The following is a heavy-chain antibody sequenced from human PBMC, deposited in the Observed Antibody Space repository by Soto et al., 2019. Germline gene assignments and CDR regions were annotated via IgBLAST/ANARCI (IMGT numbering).Heavy chain of an antibody. CDR1: GGSISSSSYS. CDR2: IYHSGST. V-gene: IGHV4-39*01. CDR3: ASGGLQSITMILVVTPFDY. Sequence: SETLSLTFTVSGGSISSSSYSWGRIHQPPGKGLEWIGSIYHSGSTYYNPSLKSRVTISGDTSKNQFSLKLSSVTAADTAVYYCASGGLQSITMILVVTPFDYWGQGTLVTVSS. J-gene: IGHJ4*02. D-gene: IGHD3-22*01.